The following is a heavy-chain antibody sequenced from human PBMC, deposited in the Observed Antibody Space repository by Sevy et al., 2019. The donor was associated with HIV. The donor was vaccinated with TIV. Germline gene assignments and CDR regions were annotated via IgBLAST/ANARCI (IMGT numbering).Heavy chain of an antibody. CDR1: GFRFEDYS. J-gene: IGHJ4*02. D-gene: IGHD3-10*01. Sequence: GGSLRLSCAASGFRFEDYSMHWVRRAPGKGLEWVSGIGWNSGSVGHAVSVKGRFTISSDNAKNLRYLQMNSLTSEDTALYYCAKDLLPYGSCSYPLDYWGQGTVVTVSS. V-gene: IGHV3-9*01. CDR3: AKDLLPYGSCSYPLDY. CDR2: IGWNSGSV.